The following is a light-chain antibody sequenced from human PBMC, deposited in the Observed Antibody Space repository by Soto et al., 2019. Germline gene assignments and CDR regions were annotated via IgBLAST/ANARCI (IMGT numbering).Light chain of an antibody. J-gene: IGKJ3*01. CDR1: QSVTINY. Sequence: ENVLTQSPGTLSLSPGERATLSCRASQSVTINYLAWYQQKPGQAPRLLIYGVSTRATGIPDRFSGSGSGTDFTLTISRLEPEDFAVYYCQQYGSSPFTFGPETKVDIK. CDR3: QQYGSSPFT. CDR2: GVS. V-gene: IGKV3-20*01.